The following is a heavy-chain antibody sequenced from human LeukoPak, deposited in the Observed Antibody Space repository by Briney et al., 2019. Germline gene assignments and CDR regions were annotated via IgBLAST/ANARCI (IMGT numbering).Heavy chain of an antibody. CDR3: ARENVGVYYYDSSGSFDY. Sequence: PSETLSLTCTVSGVSISSYYWSWLRQPPGKGLEWIGYIYYSGSTNYNPSLKSRVTISVDTSKNQFSLKLSSVTAADTAVYYCARENVGVYYYDSSGSFDYWGQGTLVTVSS. CDR2: IYYSGST. D-gene: IGHD3-22*01. J-gene: IGHJ4*02. V-gene: IGHV4-59*01. CDR1: GVSISSYY.